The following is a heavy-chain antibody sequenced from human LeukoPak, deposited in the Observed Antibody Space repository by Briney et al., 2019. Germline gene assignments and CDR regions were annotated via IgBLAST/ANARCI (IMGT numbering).Heavy chain of an antibody. CDR3: ARLGGGLVVVTAIPKLWFDP. CDR2: IYPGDSDT. V-gene: IGHV5-51*01. CDR1: GYRFTSYW. J-gene: IGHJ5*02. D-gene: IGHD2-21*02. Sequence: GESLQISCKGSGYRFTSYWIGWVRPLPGKGLEWMGIIYPGDSDTRYSPSFQGQVPIPADKSISTAYLQWSSLKASDTAMYYCARLGGGLVVVTAIPKLWFDPWGQGTLVTVSS.